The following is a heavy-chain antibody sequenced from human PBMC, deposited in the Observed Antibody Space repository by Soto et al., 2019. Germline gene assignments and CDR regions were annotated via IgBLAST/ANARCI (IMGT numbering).Heavy chain of an antibody. V-gene: IGHV4-31*03. CDR3: ARASRVTTSGTTAYYFDY. CDR1: RGSISSGDYF. J-gene: IGHJ4*02. D-gene: IGHD4-17*01. CDR2: ISKSGGS. Sequence: SETLSLTCTVSRGSISSGDYFWAWIRQHPGKGLEWIDYISKSGGSYDSPSLQSRVSLSVDTSQNLFSLKLTSVTAADTATYYCARASRVTTSGTTAYYFDYWGQGTPVTVSS.